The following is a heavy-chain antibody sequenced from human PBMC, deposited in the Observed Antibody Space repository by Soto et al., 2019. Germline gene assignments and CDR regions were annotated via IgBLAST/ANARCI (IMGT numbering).Heavy chain of an antibody. CDR1: GGSINNYY. J-gene: IGHJ4*02. V-gene: IGHV4-59*01. Sequence: SETLSLTCTVSGGSINNYYWSWIRQPPGKGLEWIGYIYYTGITSYNPSLQSGVTISVDTSKNQVSLKLSSVTAADTAVYFCARTRQSRGRYEYWGRGTLVTVSS. CDR2: IYYTGIT. D-gene: IGHD2-15*01. CDR3: ARTRQSRGRYEY.